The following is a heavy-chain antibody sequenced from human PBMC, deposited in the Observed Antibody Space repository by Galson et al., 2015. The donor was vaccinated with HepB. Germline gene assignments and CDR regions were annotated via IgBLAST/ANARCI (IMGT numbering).Heavy chain of an antibody. CDR1: GFTVSSNY. CDR2: IYSGGST. D-gene: IGHD1-7*01. J-gene: IGHJ6*02. Sequence: SLRLSCAASGFTVSSNYMSWVRQAPGKGLEWVSVIYSGGSTYYADSVKGRFTISRDNSKNTLYLQMNSLRAEDTAVYYCARDETGTNYYYGMDVWGQGTTVTVSS. V-gene: IGHV3-53*01. CDR3: ARDETGTNYYYGMDV.